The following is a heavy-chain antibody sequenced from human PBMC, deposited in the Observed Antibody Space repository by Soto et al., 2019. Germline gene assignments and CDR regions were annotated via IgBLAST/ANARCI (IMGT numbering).Heavy chain of an antibody. D-gene: IGHD3-22*01. CDR3: ARFHGYYYDSRDEYYFDY. V-gene: IGHV3-11*06. J-gene: IGHJ4*02. CDR1: GFTSSDYY. Sequence: GGSLRLSCAASGFTSSDYYMSWIRQAPGKGLEWVSYISSSSSYTNYADPVKGRFTISRDNANNSLYLKMNSLSAEETAVYYCARFHGYYYDSRDEYYFDYWGQGTLVTVSS. CDR2: ISSSSSYT.